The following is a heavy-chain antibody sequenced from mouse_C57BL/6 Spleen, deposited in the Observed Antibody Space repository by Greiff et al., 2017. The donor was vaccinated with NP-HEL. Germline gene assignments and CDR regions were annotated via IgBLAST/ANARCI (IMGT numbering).Heavy chain of an antibody. V-gene: IGHV1-53*01. Sequence: QVQLQQPGTELVKPGASVKLSCKASGYTFTSYWMHWVKQRPGQGLEWIGNINPSNGGTNYNEKFKSKATLTVDKSSSTAYMQLSSLTSEDSAVYYCARSNYYDHLYYAMDYWGQGTSVTVSS. D-gene: IGHD2-4*01. CDR3: ARSNYYDHLYYAMDY. CDR2: INPSNGGT. J-gene: IGHJ4*01. CDR1: GYTFTSYW.